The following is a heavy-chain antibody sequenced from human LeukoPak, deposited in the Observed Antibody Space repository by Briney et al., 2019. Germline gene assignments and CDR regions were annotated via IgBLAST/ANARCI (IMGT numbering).Heavy chain of an antibody. J-gene: IGHJ4*02. CDR2: INHSGST. Sequence: SETLSLTCAVYGGSFSGYYWSWIRQPLGKGLEWIGEINHSGSTNYNPSLKSRVTISVDTSKNQFSLKLSSVTAADTAVYYCARGRIVGASPFYYWGQGTLVTVSS. V-gene: IGHV4-34*01. D-gene: IGHD1-26*01. CDR1: GGSFSGYY. CDR3: ARGRIVGASPFYY.